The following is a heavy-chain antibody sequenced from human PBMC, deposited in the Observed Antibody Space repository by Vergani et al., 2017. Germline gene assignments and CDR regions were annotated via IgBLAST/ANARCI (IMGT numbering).Heavy chain of an antibody. CDR3: PRGRGDNWYFGL. CDR1: GEPLSSLY. CDR2: INNDGHT. Sequence: QVQLQQWGAGVVKPSGTLSLTFAVFGEPLSSLYWSWIRQPPGKGLEWVGEINNDGHTNYKPSLESRVTMSRDTAKNQFTLNLTSVTAADTAVCYCPRGRGDNWYFGLWGRGTLVTVSS. V-gene: IGHV4-34*02. J-gene: IGHJ2*01. D-gene: IGHD3-16*01.